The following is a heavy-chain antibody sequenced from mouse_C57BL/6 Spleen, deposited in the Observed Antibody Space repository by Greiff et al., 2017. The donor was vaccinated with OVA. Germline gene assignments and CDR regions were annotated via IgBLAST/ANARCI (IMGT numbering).Heavy chain of an antibody. D-gene: IGHD6-1*01. CDR3: ARKDGDGGAIED. V-gene: IGHV1-69*01. J-gene: IGHJ1*03. CDR2: IYPAGSSP. Sequence: QVQLQQSGAELVMPGASVKLSCKASGYTFTSYWMHWVKQRPGPGLEWIGAIYPAGSSPTYTYKFKGKSTLTVDKSSSTDYMQLSRLTSEDSAVYYCARKDGDGGAIEDWGTGTTVTVSS. CDR1: GYTFTSYW.